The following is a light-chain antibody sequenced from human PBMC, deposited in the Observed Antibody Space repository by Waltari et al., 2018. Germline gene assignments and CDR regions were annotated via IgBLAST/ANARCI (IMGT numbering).Light chain of an antibody. Sequence: AIQLTQSPSSLSASVGDRVTIACRASQDINSDLAWYQQKPGKAPKLLIYYASSLQSGVPSRFSGSGSGTDFTLTISSLQPEDFATYHCQHFKTYPITFGQG. J-gene: IGKJ5*01. CDR2: YAS. V-gene: IGKV1-13*02. CDR3: QHFKTYPIT. CDR1: QDINSD.